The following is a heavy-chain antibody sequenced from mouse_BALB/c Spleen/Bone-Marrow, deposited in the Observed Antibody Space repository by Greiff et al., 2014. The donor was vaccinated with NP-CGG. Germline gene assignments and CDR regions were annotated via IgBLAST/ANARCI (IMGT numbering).Heavy chain of an antibody. J-gene: IGHJ2*01. CDR3: ARYYYGSSYFDY. V-gene: IGHV14-3*02. CDR2: IDPANGNT. Sequence: EVQVVESGAELVKPGASVKLSCTASGFNIKDTYMHWVKQRPEQGLEWIGRIDPANGNTKYDPKFQGKATITADTSSNTAYLQLGSLTSEDTAVYYCARYYYGSSYFDYWGQGTTLTVSS. D-gene: IGHD1-1*01. CDR1: GFNIKDTY.